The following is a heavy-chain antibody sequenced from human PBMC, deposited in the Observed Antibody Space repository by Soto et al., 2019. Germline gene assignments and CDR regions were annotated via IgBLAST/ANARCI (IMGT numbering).Heavy chain of an antibody. J-gene: IGHJ4*02. Sequence: QVQLVESGGGVVQPGRSLRLSCAASGFTFGTFGMHWVRQAPGKGLEWVAVIRYDGSEKYCADSVKGRFTISRDNSQNTLYLQMNNLRAEDTAVYYCARGVDDALDCWGQGTLVTVSS. V-gene: IGHV3-33*01. CDR1: GFTFGTFG. CDR3: ARGVDDALDC. CDR2: IRYDGSEK.